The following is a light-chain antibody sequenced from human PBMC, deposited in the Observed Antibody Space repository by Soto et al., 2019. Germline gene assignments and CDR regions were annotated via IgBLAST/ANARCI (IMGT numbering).Light chain of an antibody. V-gene: IGLV2-11*01. J-gene: IGLJ3*02. Sequence: QSALTQPRSVSGSPGQSVTISCTGTSSDVGDYNYVSWYQQYPGKAPKLVIYDVSKRPSGVPDRFSGSKSGNTASLTISGLQAEDEADYYCCSFAGSYTFWVFGGATNVTVL. CDR1: SSDVGDYNY. CDR2: DVS. CDR3: CSFAGSYTFWV.